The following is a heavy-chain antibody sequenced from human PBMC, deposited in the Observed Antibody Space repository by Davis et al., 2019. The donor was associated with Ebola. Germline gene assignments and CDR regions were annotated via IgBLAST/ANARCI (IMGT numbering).Heavy chain of an antibody. CDR1: GGTFSSYT. J-gene: IGHJ5*02. Sequence: SVKVSCKASGGTFSSYTISWVRQAPGQGLEWMGRIIPILGIANYAQKFQGRVTITADKSTSTAYMELSSLRSEDTAVYYCARDIRGGGNSAWGQGTLVTVSS. CDR3: ARDIRGGGNSA. D-gene: IGHD4-23*01. V-gene: IGHV1-69*04. CDR2: IIPILGIA.